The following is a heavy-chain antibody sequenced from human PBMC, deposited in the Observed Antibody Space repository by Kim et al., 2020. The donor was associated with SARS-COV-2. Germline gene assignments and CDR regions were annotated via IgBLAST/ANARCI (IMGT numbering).Heavy chain of an antibody. V-gene: IGHV3-7*01. CDR1: GFTFSSYW. CDR2: IKQDGSEK. D-gene: IGHD6-19*01. J-gene: IGHJ1*01. CDR3: ARGGGVQWLVGAT. Sequence: GGSLRLSCAASGFTFSSYWMNWVRQAPGKGLEWVANIKQDGSEKYYVDSVKGRFTISRDNAKNSVYLQLNSLRAEDTAVYYCARGGGVQWLVGATWGQGTVVSVST.